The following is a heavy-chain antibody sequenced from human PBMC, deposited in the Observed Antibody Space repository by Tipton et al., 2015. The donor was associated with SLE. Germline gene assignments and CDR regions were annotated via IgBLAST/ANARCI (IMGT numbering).Heavy chain of an antibody. Sequence: LRLSCSVSGGSIIGYYWSWIRQPPGRGLEWIGYIYYTGRTNYNPSLKGRVTISVDTSKNQFSLNLSSVTAADTAVYYCARRRGVWYSYDYWGQGTLATVSS. CDR1: GGSIIGYY. D-gene: IGHD5-18*01. CDR3: ARRRGVWYSYDY. V-gene: IGHV4-59*08. CDR2: IYYTGRT. J-gene: IGHJ4*02.